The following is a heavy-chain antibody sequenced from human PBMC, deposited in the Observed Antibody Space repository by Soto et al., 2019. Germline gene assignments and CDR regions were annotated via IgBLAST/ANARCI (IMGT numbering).Heavy chain of an antibody. D-gene: IGHD1-1*01. Sequence: QVQLQQWGAGLLKPSETLSLTCAVYGGSFSGYYWSWIRQPPGKGLEWIGEINHSGSTNYNLSLKSRVTISVDTSKNQFSLKLSSVTAADTAVYYCARGFWIDYWGQGTLVTVSS. V-gene: IGHV4-34*01. CDR1: GGSFSGYY. CDR3: ARGFWIDY. CDR2: INHSGST. J-gene: IGHJ4*02.